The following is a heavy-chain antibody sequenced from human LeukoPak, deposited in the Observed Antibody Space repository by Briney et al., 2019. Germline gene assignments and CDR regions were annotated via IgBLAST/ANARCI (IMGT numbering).Heavy chain of an antibody. Sequence: ASVKVSCKASGYTFTSYAMNWVRQAPGQGLEWMGWINTNTGNPTYAQGFTGRFVFSLDTSVSTAYLQISSLKAEDTAVYYCARSPYPLWFGELPNNWFDPWGQETLVTVSS. CDR3: ARSPYPLWFGELPNNWFDP. CDR1: GYTFTSYA. V-gene: IGHV7-4-1*02. J-gene: IGHJ5*02. CDR2: INTNTGNP. D-gene: IGHD3-10*01.